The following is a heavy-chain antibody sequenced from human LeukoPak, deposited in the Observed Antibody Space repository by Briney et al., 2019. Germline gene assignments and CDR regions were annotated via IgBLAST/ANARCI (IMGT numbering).Heavy chain of an antibody. D-gene: IGHD2-2*01. J-gene: IGHJ5*02. CDR3: ARGFVVVPGRKNWFDP. V-gene: IGHV1-8*03. Sequence: ASVKVSCKASGYTFTSYDINWVRQATAQGLEWMGCMNPNSGNTGYAQKFEGRVTITRTTSKSTTYMDLTSLRSKDTAVCYCARGFVVVPGRKNWFDPWGQGTLVTVSS. CDR2: MNPNSGNT. CDR1: GYTFTSYD.